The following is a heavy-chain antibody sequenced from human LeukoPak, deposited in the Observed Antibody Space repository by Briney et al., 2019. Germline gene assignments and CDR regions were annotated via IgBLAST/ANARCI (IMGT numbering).Heavy chain of an antibody. Sequence: GGSLRLSCAASGFTFSSYWMSWVRQAPGKGLEWVANIKQDGSEKYYVDSVKGRFTIPRDNAKNSLYLQMNSLRAEDTAVYYCARAPTWIQLWFFWDYWGQGTLVTVSS. CDR2: IKQDGSEK. V-gene: IGHV3-7*01. D-gene: IGHD5-18*01. J-gene: IGHJ4*02. CDR3: ARAPTWIQLWFFWDY. CDR1: GFTFSSYW.